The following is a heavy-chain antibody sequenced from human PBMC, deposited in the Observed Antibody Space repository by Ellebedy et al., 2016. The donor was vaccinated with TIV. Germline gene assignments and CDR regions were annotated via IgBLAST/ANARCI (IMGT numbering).Heavy chain of an antibody. CDR2: ISSSSSYI. D-gene: IGHD3-22*01. CDR1: GFTFSSYS. J-gene: IGHJ4*02. V-gene: IGHV3-21*01. Sequence: GGSLRLSXAASGFTFSSYSMNWVRQAPGKGLEWVSSISSSSSYIYYADSVKGRFTISRDNAKNSLYLQMNSLRAEDTAVYYCARDPSTYYYDSSGYLYFDYWGQGTLVTVSS. CDR3: ARDPSTYYYDSSGYLYFDY.